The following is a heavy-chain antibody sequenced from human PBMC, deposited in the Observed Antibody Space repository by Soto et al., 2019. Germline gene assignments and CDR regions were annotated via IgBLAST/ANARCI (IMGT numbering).Heavy chain of an antibody. CDR1: GFTFSSYG. V-gene: IGHV3-30*18. D-gene: IGHD3-3*01. CDR2: ISYDGSNK. Sequence: QVQLVESGGGVVQPGRSLRLSCAASGFTFSSYGMHWVRQAPGKGLEWVAVISYDGSNKYYADSVKGRFTISRDNSKNTLYLQMNSLRAEDTAVYYWANDKAYDFWSGYYDYWGQGTLVTVSS. J-gene: IGHJ4*02. CDR3: ANDKAYDFWSGYYDY.